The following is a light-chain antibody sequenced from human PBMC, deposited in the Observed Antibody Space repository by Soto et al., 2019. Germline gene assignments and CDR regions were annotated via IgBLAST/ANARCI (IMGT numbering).Light chain of an antibody. CDR3: SSYTSSSTYV. CDR2: EVS. CDR1: SSDVGGYNY. J-gene: IGLJ1*01. V-gene: IGLV2-14*01. Sequence: QSVLTQPASVPGSPGQSITISFTGTSSDVGGYNYVSWYQHHPGTAPKLMIYEVSNRPSGVSNRFSGSKSGNTASLTISGLQAEDEADYYCSSYTSSSTYVFGTGTKVTVL.